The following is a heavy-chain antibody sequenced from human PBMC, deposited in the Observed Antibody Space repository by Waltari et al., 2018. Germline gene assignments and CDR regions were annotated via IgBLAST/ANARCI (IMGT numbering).Heavy chain of an antibody. CDR1: GGSISSGGYY. J-gene: IGHJ3*02. V-gene: IGHV4-31*03. Sequence: QVQLQESGPGLVKPSQTLSLTCTVSGGSISSGGYYWSWIRQHPGKGLEWIGYIYYSGSTYYNPSLKSRVTISVDTSKNQFSLKLSSVTAADTAVYYCARDISVTTYYYDAFDIWGQGTMVTVSS. CDR3: ARDISVTTYYYDAFDI. D-gene: IGHD4-17*01. CDR2: IYYSGST.